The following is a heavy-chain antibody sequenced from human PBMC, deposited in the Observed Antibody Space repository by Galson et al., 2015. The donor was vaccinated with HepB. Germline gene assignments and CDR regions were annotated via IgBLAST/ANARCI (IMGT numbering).Heavy chain of an antibody. CDR3: ARDVLNYGSSWLGVSGY. J-gene: IGHJ4*02. V-gene: IGHV3-30*04. CDR1: GFTFSSYA. CDR2: ISYDGSNK. Sequence: SLRLSCAASGFTFSSYAMHWVRQAPGKGLEWVAVISYDGSNKYYADSVKGRFTISRDNSKNTLYLQMNSLRAEDTAVYYCARDVLNYGSSWLGVSGYRGQGTLVTVSS. D-gene: IGHD6-13*01.